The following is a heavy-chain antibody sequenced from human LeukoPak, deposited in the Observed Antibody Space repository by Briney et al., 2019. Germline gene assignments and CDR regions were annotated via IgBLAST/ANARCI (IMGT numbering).Heavy chain of an antibody. J-gene: IGHJ6*02. D-gene: IGHD4/OR15-4a*01. CDR3: ARDSPSRLTTWRYYYYGMDV. CDR2: ISISSSYI. CDR1: GFTFGAYT. V-gene: IGHV3-21*01. Sequence: GGSLRLSCAASGFTFGAYTMKCIRQAPGKGREGVSSISISSSYIYYADSVKGRFTISRDNAKNSLYLQVNSQRAEDTAVYYCARDSPSRLTTWRYYYYGMDVWGQGTTVTV.